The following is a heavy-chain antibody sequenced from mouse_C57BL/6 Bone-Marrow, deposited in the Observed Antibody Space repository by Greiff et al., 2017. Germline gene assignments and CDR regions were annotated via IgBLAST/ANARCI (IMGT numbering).Heavy chain of an antibody. V-gene: IGHV1-81*01. J-gene: IGHJ3*01. D-gene: IGHD2-4*01. CDR1: GYTFTSYG. CDR3: ARRDYAFAY. CDR2: IYPRSGNT. Sequence: VQLVESGAELARPGASVKLSCKASGYTFTSYGISWVKQRTGPGLEWIGEIYPRSGNTYYNEKFKGKATLTADKSSSTAYMELRSLTSEDSAVYFCARRDYAFAYWGQGTLVTVSA.